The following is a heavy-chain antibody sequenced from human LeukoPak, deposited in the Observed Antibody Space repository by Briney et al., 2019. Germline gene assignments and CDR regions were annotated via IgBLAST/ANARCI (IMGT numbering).Heavy chain of an antibody. CDR2: INHSGST. CDR3: ARGPARGYSGYGLDY. J-gene: IGHJ4*02. CDR1: GGSFSGYY. Sequence: PSETLSLTCAVYGGSFSGYYWSWIRQPPGKGLEWIGEINHSGSTDYNPSLKSRVTISVDTSKNQFSLKLGSVTAADTAVYYCARGPARGYSGYGLDYWGQGTLVTVSS. D-gene: IGHD5-12*01. V-gene: IGHV4-34*01.